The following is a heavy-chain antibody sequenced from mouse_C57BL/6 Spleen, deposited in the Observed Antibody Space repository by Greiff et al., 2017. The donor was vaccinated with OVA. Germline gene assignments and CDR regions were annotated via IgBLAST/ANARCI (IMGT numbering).Heavy chain of an antibody. V-gene: IGHV1-72*01. J-gene: IGHJ4*01. D-gene: IGHD1-1*01. CDR1: GFTFTSYC. Sequence: QVQLQQPGAELVKPGASVKLSCKASGFTFTSYCMPWVKQRPGRGLEWIGSIDPNSGGTKYNDKFKSKVTLTVAKPSSTAYMQLSSLTSEDSAVYYCARCYGSSYYAMDYWGQGTSGTVSS. CDR2: IDPNSGGT. CDR3: ARCYGSSYYAMDY.